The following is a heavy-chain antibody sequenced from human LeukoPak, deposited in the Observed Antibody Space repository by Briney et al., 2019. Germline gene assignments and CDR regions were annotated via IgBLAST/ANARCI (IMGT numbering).Heavy chain of an antibody. CDR2: ISSTSSYI. CDR1: GFTFGGYS. Sequence: GGSLILSCAGSGFTFGGYSMNWVRQAPGKGLEWVSSISSTSSYIFYADSVRGRFTISRDNAKNSLYLQMNSLRAEDTAVYFCARLQTAVAGSFLRYLDYWGQGTLVTVSS. V-gene: IGHV3-21*06. J-gene: IGHJ4*02. CDR3: ARLQTAVAGSFLRYLDY. D-gene: IGHD6-19*01.